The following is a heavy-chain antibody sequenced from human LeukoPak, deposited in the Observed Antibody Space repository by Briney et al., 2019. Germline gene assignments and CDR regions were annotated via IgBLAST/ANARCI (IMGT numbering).Heavy chain of an antibody. CDR2: IYYTGST. CDR3: ARKSVAVRDAFDI. J-gene: IGHJ3*02. CDR1: GGSITRSTYY. D-gene: IGHD6-19*01. Sequence: PSETLSLTCTVSGGSITRSTYYWGWIREPPGKGLEWIGYIYYTGSTYYNPSLKSRVTISVDTSKNQFSLKLNSVTAADTAVYYCARKSVAVRDAFDIWGQGTMVTVSS. V-gene: IGHV4-61*05.